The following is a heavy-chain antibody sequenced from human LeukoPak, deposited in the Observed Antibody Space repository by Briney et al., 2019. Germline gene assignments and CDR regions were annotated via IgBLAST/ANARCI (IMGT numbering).Heavy chain of an antibody. Sequence: ASVKVSCKVSGDILTELSMHWVRQAPGKGLEWMGGFDPEDGETIYAQKFQGRATMTEDTSTDTAYMELSSLRSEDTAVYYCTCLHVDTAQYYFDYWGQGTLVTVSS. J-gene: IGHJ4*02. CDR1: GDILTELS. V-gene: IGHV1-24*01. CDR2: FDPEDGET. D-gene: IGHD5-18*01. CDR3: TCLHVDTAQYYFDY.